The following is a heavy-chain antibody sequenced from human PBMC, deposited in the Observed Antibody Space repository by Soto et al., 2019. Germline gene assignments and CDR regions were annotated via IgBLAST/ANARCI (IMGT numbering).Heavy chain of an antibody. D-gene: IGHD6-6*01. Sequence: ASVKLSCKASGYTFTDYYLHCVRQAPGQGLECMGWINPNNGDTNYAQKFQGRVTMTRDTSISTAYMEVSRLRSDDTAVYYCARSVSFITPRPDYWGQGTLVTVSS. J-gene: IGHJ4*02. CDR2: INPNNGDT. V-gene: IGHV1-2*02. CDR1: GYTFTDYY. CDR3: ARSVSFITPRPDY.